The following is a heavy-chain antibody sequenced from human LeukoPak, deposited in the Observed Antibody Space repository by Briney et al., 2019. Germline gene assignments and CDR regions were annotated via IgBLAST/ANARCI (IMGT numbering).Heavy chain of an antibody. V-gene: IGHV4-59*01. CDR3: ARDGYSGNDGL. Sequence: SSETLSLTCTVSGGSISSYYWSWIRQPPGKGLEWIGYIYHSGSTKYNPSLKSRVTISADTSKNQFSLKLSSVTAADTAAYYCARDGYSGNDGLWGQGTLVTVSS. CDR1: GGSISSYY. J-gene: IGHJ4*02. D-gene: IGHD5-12*01. CDR2: IYHSGST.